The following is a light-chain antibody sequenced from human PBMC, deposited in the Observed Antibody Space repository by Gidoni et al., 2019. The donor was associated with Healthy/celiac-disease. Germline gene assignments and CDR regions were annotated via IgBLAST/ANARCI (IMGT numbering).Light chain of an antibody. V-gene: IGKV1-5*03. J-gene: IGKJ1*01. Sequence: IQMTQSPSTLSASMGDRVTITCRASQSISDWLAWYQQKPGEATNLLIYKASRLDSGVPSRFSGSGSETQFTLTISSLQPDDFATYYCQHYSSLWTFGQGTKVEIK. CDR3: QHYSSLWT. CDR1: QSISDW. CDR2: KAS.